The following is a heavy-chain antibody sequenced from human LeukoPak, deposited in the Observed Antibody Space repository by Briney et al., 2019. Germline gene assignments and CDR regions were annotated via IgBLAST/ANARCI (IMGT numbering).Heavy chain of an antibody. J-gene: IGHJ3*02. V-gene: IGHV4-4*02. CDR2: IYHSGST. CDR3: ATPYDYVWGSYRTDAFDI. CDR1: GGSISSSNW. Sequence: SGTLSLTCAVSGGSISSSNWWSWVRQPPGKGLEWIGEIYHSGSTNYNPSPKSRVTISVDKSKNQFSLKLSSVTAADTAVYYCATPYDYVWGSYRTDAFDIWGQGTMVTVSS. D-gene: IGHD3-16*02.